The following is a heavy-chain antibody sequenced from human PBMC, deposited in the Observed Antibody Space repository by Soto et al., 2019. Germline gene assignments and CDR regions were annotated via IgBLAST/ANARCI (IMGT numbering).Heavy chain of an antibody. V-gene: IGHV4-4*02. D-gene: IGHD3-9*01. CDR2: IYHSGST. Sequence: QVQLQESGPGLVKPSGTLSLTCAVSGGSISSSNCWSWVRQPPGKGLEWIGEIYHSGSTNYNPTLKRRLTQSVDKSQNQVSLKLSSVTAADTAVYYCARVDGRVYYGMAVWGQGTTVTVSS. CDR3: ARVDGRVYYGMAV. J-gene: IGHJ6*02. CDR1: GGSISSSNC.